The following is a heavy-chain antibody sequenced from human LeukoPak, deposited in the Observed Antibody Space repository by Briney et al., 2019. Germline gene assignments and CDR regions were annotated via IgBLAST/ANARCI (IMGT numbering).Heavy chain of an antibody. CDR3: ARTRTTGTTIYFDY. CDR2: IDRDDDK. CDR1: GFSLSTTTMR. J-gene: IGHJ4*02. D-gene: IGHD1-1*01. V-gene: IGHV2-70*04. Sequence: SGPTLVKPTPTLTLTCTFSGFSLSTTTMRVSWIRHPPVKALEWLARIDRDDDKFYSTSLKTRLTISKDTSKNQVVLTMTNMDPVDTATYYCARTRTTGTTIYFDYWGQGALVTVSS.